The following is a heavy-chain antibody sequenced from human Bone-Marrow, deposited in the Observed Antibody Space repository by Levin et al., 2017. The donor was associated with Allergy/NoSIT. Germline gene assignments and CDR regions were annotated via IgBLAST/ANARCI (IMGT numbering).Heavy chain of an antibody. CDR2: IYHSGST. Sequence: SETLSLTCAVSGGSISSSNWWSWVRQPPGKGLEWIGEIYHSGSTNYNPSLKSRVTISVDKSKNQFSLKLSSVTAADTAVYYCARDLAEDGSSWRADYYYGMDVWGQGTTVTVSS. CDR1: GGSISSSNW. J-gene: IGHJ6*02. V-gene: IGHV4-4*02. D-gene: IGHD6-13*01. CDR3: ARDLAEDGSSWRADYYYGMDV.